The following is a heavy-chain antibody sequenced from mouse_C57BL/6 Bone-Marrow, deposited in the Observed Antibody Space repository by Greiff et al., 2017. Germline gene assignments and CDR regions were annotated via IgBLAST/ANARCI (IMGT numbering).Heavy chain of an antibody. D-gene: IGHD2-10*01. CDR1: GYSFTGYF. J-gene: IGHJ4*01. Sequence: EVQLVESGPELVKPGDSVKISCKASGYSFTGYFMNWVMQSHGKSLEWIGRINPYNGDTFYNQKFKGKATLTVDKSSSTAHMELRSLTSEDSAVYYCARVSLLKDYWGQGTSVTVSS. CDR3: ARVSLLKDY. CDR2: INPYNGDT. V-gene: IGHV1-20*01.